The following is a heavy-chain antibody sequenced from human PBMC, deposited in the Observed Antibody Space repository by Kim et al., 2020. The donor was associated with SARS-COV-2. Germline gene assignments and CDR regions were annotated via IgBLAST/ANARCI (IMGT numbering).Heavy chain of an antibody. Sequence: GGSLRLSCAASGFTFSSYWMSWVRQAPGQGLEWVANIKQDGSEKYYVDSVKGRFTISRDNAKNSLYLQMNSLRAEDTAVYYCARGRIMITFGGVIAYAFDIWGQGTMVTVSS. J-gene: IGHJ3*02. CDR2: IKQDGSEK. CDR1: GFTFSSYW. V-gene: IGHV3-7*01. D-gene: IGHD3-16*02. CDR3: ARGRIMITFGGVIAYAFDI.